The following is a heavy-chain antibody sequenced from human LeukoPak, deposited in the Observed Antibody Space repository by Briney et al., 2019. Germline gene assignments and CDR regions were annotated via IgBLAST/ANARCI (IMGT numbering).Heavy chain of an antibody. CDR2: ISSSSSYI. D-gene: IGHD6-13*01. CDR1: GFTFSSYA. Sequence: GGSLRLSCAASGFTFSSYAMNWVRQAPGKGLEWVSSISSSSSYIYYADSVKGRFTISRDNAKNSLYLQMNSLRAEDTAVYYCARADSSWYHYWGQGTLVTVSS. J-gene: IGHJ4*02. V-gene: IGHV3-21*01. CDR3: ARADSSWYHY.